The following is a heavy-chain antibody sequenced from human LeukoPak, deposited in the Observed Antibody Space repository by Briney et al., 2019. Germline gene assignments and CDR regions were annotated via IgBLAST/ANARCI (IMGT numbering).Heavy chain of an antibody. D-gene: IGHD5-24*01. CDR3: ARGASRDGPNDY. J-gene: IGHJ4*02. Sequence: SETLSLTCAVYGGSFSGYYWSWIRQPPGKGLERIGEINHSGSTNYNPSLKSRVTISVDTSKNQFSLKLSSVTAADTAVYYCARGASRDGPNDYWGQGTLVTVSS. V-gene: IGHV4-34*01. CDR1: GGSFSGYY. CDR2: INHSGST.